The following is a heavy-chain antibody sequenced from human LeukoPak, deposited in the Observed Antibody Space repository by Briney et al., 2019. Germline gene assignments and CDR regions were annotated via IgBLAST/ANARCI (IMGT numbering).Heavy chain of an antibody. Sequence: SETLSLTCAVYGGSFSGYYWSWIRQPPGKGPEWIGEINHSGSTNYNPSLKSRVTISVDTSKNQFSLKLSSVTAADTAVYYCAGSRGYSYGYNNWGQGTLVTVSS. V-gene: IGHV4-34*01. CDR3: AGSRGYSYGYNN. CDR1: GGSFSGYY. CDR2: INHSGST. D-gene: IGHD5-18*01. J-gene: IGHJ4*02.